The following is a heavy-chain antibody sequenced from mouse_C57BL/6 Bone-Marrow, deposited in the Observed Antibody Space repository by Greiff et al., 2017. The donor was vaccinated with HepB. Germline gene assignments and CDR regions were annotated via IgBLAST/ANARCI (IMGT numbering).Heavy chain of an antibody. V-gene: IGHV1-50*01. CDR3: ARLGSYYGSSYLDY. CDR2: IDPSDSYT. J-gene: IGHJ2*01. D-gene: IGHD1-1*01. CDR1: GYTFTSYW. Sequence: QVQLQQPGAELVKPGASVKLSCKASGYTFTSYWMQWVKQRPGQGLEWIGEIDPSDSYTNYNQKFKGKATLTVDTSSSTAYMQLSSLTSEDSAVYYCARLGSYYGSSYLDYWGQGTTLTVSS.